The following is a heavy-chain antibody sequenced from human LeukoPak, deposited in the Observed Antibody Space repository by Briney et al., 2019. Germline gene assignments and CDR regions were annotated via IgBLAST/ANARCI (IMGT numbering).Heavy chain of an antibody. Sequence: ASVKVSCKAPGYTFTYYYMHWVRQAPGQGLEWMGIINPSGGSPTYAQKFQGRVTMTSDTSTRTVYMELSSLRSEDTAVYYCARRSGGDSRYFDNWGQGTLVTVSS. V-gene: IGHV1-46*01. J-gene: IGHJ4*02. CDR3: ARRSGGDSRYFDN. CDR1: GYTFTYYY. D-gene: IGHD2-21*01. CDR2: INPSGGSP.